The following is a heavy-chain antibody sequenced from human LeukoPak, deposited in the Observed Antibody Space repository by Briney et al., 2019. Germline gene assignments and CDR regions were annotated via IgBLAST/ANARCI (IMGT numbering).Heavy chain of an antibody. CDR2: IYTSGST. J-gene: IGHJ6*03. D-gene: IGHD5-24*01. V-gene: IGHV4-4*07. Sequence: PSETLSLTCTVSGGSISSYYWSWIRQPAGKGLEWIWRIYTSGSTNYNPSLKSRVTISVDTSKNQYSLKLSSVTAADTDVYYCAMATIRYTYYYYYYMDVWGKGTTVTVSS. CDR1: GGSISSYY. CDR3: AMATIRYTYYYYYYMDV.